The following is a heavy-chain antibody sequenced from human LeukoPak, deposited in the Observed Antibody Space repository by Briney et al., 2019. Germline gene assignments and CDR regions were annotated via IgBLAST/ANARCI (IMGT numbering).Heavy chain of an antibody. J-gene: IGHJ4*02. Sequence: ASVKVSCKASGGTFSSYAINWVRQATGQGLEWMGWMNPNSGNTGYAQKFQGRVTMTRNTSISTAYMELSSLRSEDTAVYYCARVCWSGYYFLCYWGQGTLVTVSS. CDR1: GGTFSSYA. CDR2: MNPNSGNT. D-gene: IGHD3-3*01. V-gene: IGHV1-8*02. CDR3: ARVCWSGYYFLCY.